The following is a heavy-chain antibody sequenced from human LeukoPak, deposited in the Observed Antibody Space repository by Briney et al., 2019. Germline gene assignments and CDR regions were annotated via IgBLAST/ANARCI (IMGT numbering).Heavy chain of an antibody. CDR2: INHSGST. J-gene: IGHJ4*02. V-gene: IGHV4-34*01. Sequence: PSETLSLTCAVYGGSFSGYYWSWIRQPPGKWLEWIGEINHSGSTNYNPSLKSRVTISVDTSKNQFSLKLSSVTAADTAVYYCARGRVAGTTGVDYWGQGTLVTVSS. D-gene: IGHD6-19*01. CDR3: ARGRVAGTTGVDY. CDR1: GGSFSGYY.